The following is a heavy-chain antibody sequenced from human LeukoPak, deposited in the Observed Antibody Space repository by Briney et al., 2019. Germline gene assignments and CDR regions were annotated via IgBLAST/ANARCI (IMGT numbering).Heavy chain of an antibody. Sequence: GGSLRLSCAASGFTFDDYAMHWVRQAPGKGLEWVSGISWNSGSIGYADSVKGRFTISRDNSKNTLYLQMSSLRAEDTAVYYCAKDLKNYYYDSSGYSFPRVNFDYWGQGTLVTVTS. V-gene: IGHV3-9*01. CDR2: ISWNSGSI. CDR1: GFTFDDYA. CDR3: AKDLKNYYYDSSGYSFPRVNFDY. J-gene: IGHJ4*02. D-gene: IGHD3-22*01.